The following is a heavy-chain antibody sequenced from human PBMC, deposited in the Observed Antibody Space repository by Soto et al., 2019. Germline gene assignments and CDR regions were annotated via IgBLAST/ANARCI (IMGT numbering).Heavy chain of an antibody. Sequence: GGSLILSCGASGFTGSDYCLHWIGQAPGKGLEWVAGIWYDGRNKYYADSVKGRFTISRDNSKNTLYLQMNSLRAEDTAVYYCARDAGYYYDSPNWFDPWGQGTLVTVSS. V-gene: IGHV3-33*01. D-gene: IGHD3-22*01. CDR1: GFTGSDYC. J-gene: IGHJ5*02. CDR3: ARDAGYYYDSPNWFDP. CDR2: IWYDGRNK.